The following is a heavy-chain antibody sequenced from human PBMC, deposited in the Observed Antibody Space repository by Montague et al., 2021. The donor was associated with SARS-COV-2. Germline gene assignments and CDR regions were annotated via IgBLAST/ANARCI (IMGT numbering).Heavy chain of an antibody. J-gene: IGHJ4*02. V-gene: IGHV4-28*01. CDR2: IYYSGST. D-gene: IGHD6-6*01. Sequence: SETLSLTCAVSGYPISSGNWWGWIRQPPGKGLEWIGYIYYSGSTYYNPSLKSRVTMSMDTSKNQFSLKLTSVTAVDTAVYYCVRKASEYHPFDDWGQGTLVTVSS. CDR1: GYPISSGNW. CDR3: VRKASEYHPFDD.